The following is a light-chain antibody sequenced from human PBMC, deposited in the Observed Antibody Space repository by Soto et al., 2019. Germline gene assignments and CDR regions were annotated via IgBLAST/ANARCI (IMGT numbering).Light chain of an antibody. CDR3: LHDYNYPRT. Sequence: AIQMTQSPSSLSASVGDRVIITCRASQGIRSELAWYQQKPGKAPDLLIYAASTLQPGVPYRFSGSGSGTDFTLTINNLQPEDFATYYCLHDYNYPRTFGQGTKVEIK. CDR1: QGIRSE. V-gene: IGKV1-6*01. CDR2: AAS. J-gene: IGKJ1*01.